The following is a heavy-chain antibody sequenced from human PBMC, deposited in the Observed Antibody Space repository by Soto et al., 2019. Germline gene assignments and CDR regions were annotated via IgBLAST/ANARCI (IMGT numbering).Heavy chain of an antibody. CDR3: ARVPPPVTSEVGSLFDY. CDR1: GGTFSSYA. V-gene: IGHV1-69*01. Sequence: QVQLVQSGAEVKKPGSSVKVSCKASGGTFSSYAISWVRQAPGQGLEWMGGIIPIFGTANYAQKFQGRVTITADESTSTADMELSSLRSEDTAVYYCARVPPPVTSEVGSLFDYWGQGTLVTVSS. J-gene: IGHJ4*02. CDR2: IIPIFGTA. D-gene: IGHD1-26*01.